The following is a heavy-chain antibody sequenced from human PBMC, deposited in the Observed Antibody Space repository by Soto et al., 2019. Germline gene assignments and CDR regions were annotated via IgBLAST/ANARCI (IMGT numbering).Heavy chain of an antibody. V-gene: IGHV3-33*01. J-gene: IGHJ4*02. Sequence: QVQLVESGGGVVQPGGSLRLSCAASGFTFGRHGMHWVRQAPGKGLEWVAVIGSDGARDSYADSMKGRFSPSRDNGQNTLYLQINSLRVEDTAVYYCARDDDYPDNGLDYWGQGTLVPVSS. CDR2: IGSDGARD. CDR1: GFTFGRHG. CDR3: ARDDDYPDNGLDY. D-gene: IGHD4-17*01.